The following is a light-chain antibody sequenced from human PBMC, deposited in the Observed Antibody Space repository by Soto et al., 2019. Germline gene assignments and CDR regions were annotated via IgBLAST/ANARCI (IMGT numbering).Light chain of an antibody. CDR3: KHYYIYPWT. V-gene: IGKV1-8*01. J-gene: IGKJ1*01. CDR2: AAS. Sequence: AVLLTQSPSSFSASTGDRATITCRASQDIHNYLAWYQQVPGKAPKLLLYAASILQTGVPSRFSGSGSGTVFTLTIDALQSEDLATIFKKHYYIYPWTFGQGTPVK. CDR1: QDIHNY.